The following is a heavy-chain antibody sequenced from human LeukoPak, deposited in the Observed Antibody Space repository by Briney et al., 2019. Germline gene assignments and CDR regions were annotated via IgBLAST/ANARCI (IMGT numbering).Heavy chain of an antibody. Sequence: GKSLRLSCAASGFSFNNYAMYWVRQAPGKGLERVALISYDGGDKYYAESMKGRITISRDNAKNSVYLQMKSLRAEDTAVYYCVREGYYDSSGYLGVFDYWGQGTLVTVSS. CDR3: VREGYYDSSGYLGVFDY. D-gene: IGHD3-22*01. CDR1: GFSFNNYA. CDR2: ISYDGGDK. V-gene: IGHV3-30*03. J-gene: IGHJ4*02.